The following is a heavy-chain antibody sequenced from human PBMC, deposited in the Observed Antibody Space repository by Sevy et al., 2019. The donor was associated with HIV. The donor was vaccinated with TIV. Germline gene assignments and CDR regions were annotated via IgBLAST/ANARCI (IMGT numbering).Heavy chain of an antibody. CDR2: IYYSGST. V-gene: IGHV4-31*03. Sequence: SETLSLTCTVSGGSISSGGYYWSWIRQHPGKGLEWIGYIYYSGSTYYNPSLKSRVTISVDTSKNQFSLKLSSVTAADTAVYYCARVGEGYDYVWGSYHRYYFDYWGQGTLVTVSS. D-gene: IGHD3-16*02. CDR3: ARVGEGYDYVWGSYHRYYFDY. CDR1: GGSISSGGYY. J-gene: IGHJ4*02.